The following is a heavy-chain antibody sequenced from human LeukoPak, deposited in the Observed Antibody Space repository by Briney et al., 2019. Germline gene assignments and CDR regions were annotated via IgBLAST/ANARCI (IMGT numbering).Heavy chain of an antibody. CDR2: IIPILGIA. CDR3: ARGGEAVAGRDRYFDL. J-gene: IGHJ2*01. V-gene: IGHV1-69*04. CDR1: GGTFSSYA. D-gene: IGHD6-19*01. Sequence: SVKVSCKASGGTFSSYAISWVRQAPGQGLEWMGRIIPILGIANYAQKFQGRVTITADKSTSTAYMELSSLRSEDTAVYYCARGGEAVAGRDRYFDLWGRGTLVTVSS.